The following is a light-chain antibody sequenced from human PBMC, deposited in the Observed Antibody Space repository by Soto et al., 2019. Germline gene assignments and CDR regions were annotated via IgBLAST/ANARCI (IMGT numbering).Light chain of an antibody. CDR1: QTVSSTY. V-gene: IGKV3-20*01. CDR2: GTS. J-gene: IGKJ2*01. Sequence: EIVLTQSPGTLSLSPGERATLSCRTSQTVSSTYLAWYQQKRGQAPRLLIYGTSNRATGIPDRFSGSGSGTDVTLTIRRLETEDFAMYHCQLYGSSPLYSFAQGTELEI. CDR3: QLYGSSPLYS.